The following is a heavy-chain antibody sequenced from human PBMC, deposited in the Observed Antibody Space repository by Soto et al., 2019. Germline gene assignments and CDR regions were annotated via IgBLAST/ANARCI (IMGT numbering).Heavy chain of an antibody. Sequence: PSETLSLTCAVYGGSFSGYYWSWIRQPPGKGLEWIGEINHSGSTNYNPSLKSRVTISVDTSKNQFSLKLSSVTAADTAVYYCARGIAKNGDPDAFDIWGQGTMVT. CDR3: ARGIAKNGDPDAFDI. CDR1: GGSFSGYY. CDR2: INHSGST. V-gene: IGHV4-34*01. D-gene: IGHD4-17*01. J-gene: IGHJ3*02.